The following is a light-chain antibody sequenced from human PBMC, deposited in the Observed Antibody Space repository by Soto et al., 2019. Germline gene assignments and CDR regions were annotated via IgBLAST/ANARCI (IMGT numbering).Light chain of an antibody. V-gene: IGKV1-39*01. CDR3: QQSYSTPYT. CDR2: AAS. Sequence: DIQMTQSPSSLSASVGDRVTITCRASQSISSDLNWYQQKPGKAPKLLIYAASSLQSGVPSRFSGSRSSTDFTLVISRVQPEDCATYYCQQSYSTPYTYGQGNKLQIK. CDR1: QSISSD. J-gene: IGKJ2*01.